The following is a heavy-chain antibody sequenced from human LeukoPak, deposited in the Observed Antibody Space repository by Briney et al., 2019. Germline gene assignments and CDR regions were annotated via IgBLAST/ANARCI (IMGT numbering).Heavy chain of an antibody. V-gene: IGHV3-9*01. J-gene: IGHJ4*02. D-gene: IGHD6-13*01. CDR3: AKSSVYSNAGDFDY. Sequence: GGSLRLSCVGSGFTFDDYGMHWVRHTPGKGLEWVSGISWNSDRIGYADSVKGRFTISRDNARNSLYLEMSSLRAEDTALYYCAKSSVYSNAGDFDYWGQGTLVTVSS. CDR2: ISWNSDRI. CDR1: GFTFDDYG.